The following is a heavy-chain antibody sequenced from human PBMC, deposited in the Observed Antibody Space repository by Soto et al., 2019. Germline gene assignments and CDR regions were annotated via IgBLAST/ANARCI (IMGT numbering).Heavy chain of an antibody. CDR3: ARGVSMAGRPGFFHH. D-gene: IGHD6-6*01. CDR1: GETFRREV. V-gene: IGHV1-69*06. CDR2: ITPMSGTT. Sequence: QVQLVQSGAEVKKAGSSVKVSCKAPGETFRREVISWVRQAPGQGLEWLGGITPMSGTTDYAQKFQGRVPISADKSTGTAYFELSSLTFDDTGVYYCARGVSMAGRPGFFHHWGQGSLVTVSS. J-gene: IGHJ1*01.